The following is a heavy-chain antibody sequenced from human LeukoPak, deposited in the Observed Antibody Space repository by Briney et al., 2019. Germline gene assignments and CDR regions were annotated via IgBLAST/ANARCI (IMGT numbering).Heavy chain of an antibody. CDR1: GFTVFSDN. CDR3: AKRSRGYYDY. Sequence: PGGSLRLSCAASGFTVFSDNMSWVRQSPGKGLEWVSVVYSGDEGTNYAESVRGRFTISRDNSKNTVYLQMNSLRVEDTGVYYCAKRSRGYYDYWGQGTLVTVSS. CDR2: VYSGDEGT. D-gene: IGHD2-21*01. J-gene: IGHJ4*02. V-gene: IGHV3-66*02.